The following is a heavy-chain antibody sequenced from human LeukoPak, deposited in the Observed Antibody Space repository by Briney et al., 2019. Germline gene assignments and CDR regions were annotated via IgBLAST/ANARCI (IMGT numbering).Heavy chain of an antibody. J-gene: IGHJ3*02. CDR2: IYHSGST. D-gene: IGHD3-22*01. V-gene: IGHV4-30-2*01. Sequence: SETLSLTCAVSGGSISSGGYSWSWIRQPPGKGLEWIGYIYHSGSTYYSPSLKSRVTISVDRSKNQFSLKLSSVTAADTAVYYCARDGYYYDSSGYGFDIWGQGTMVTVSS. CDR3: ARDGYYYDSSGYGFDI. CDR1: GGSISSGGYS.